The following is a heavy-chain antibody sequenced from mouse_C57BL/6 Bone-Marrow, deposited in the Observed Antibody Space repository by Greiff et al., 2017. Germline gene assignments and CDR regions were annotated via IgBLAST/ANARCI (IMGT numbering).Heavy chain of an antibody. CDR1: GYTFTSYW. J-gene: IGHJ4*01. V-gene: IGHV1-59*01. D-gene: IGHD1-1*01. Sequence: QVQLQQPGAELVRPGTSVKLSCKASGYTFTSYWMHWVKQRPGQGLEWIGVIDPSDSYTNYNQKFKGKATLTVDTSSSTAYMQLSSLTSEDAAVYYCAHYDGSSYDAMDYWGQGTSVTVSS. CDR3: AHYDGSSYDAMDY. CDR2: IDPSDSYT.